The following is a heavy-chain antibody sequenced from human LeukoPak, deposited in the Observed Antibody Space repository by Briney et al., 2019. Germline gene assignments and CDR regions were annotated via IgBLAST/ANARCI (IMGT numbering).Heavy chain of an antibody. Sequence: GGSLRLSRAASGFTFEDYYMAWVRQAPGRGLEWVSTINWNGESTHYADSVKGRFTISRDNAKNSLYLQLSSLTAEDTAVYYCAREWSYSFDIWGQGTLVSVSA. CDR3: AREWSYSFDI. D-gene: IGHD2-15*01. CDR1: GFTFEDYY. V-gene: IGHV3-20*04. J-gene: IGHJ3*02. CDR2: INWNGEST.